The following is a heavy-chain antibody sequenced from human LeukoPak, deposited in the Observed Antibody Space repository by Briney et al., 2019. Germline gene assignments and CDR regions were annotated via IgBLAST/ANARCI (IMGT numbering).Heavy chain of an antibody. CDR2: IYSDNT. Sequence: GGSLRLSCTVSGFTVSSNSMSWVRQAPGKGLEWVSFIYSDNTHYSDSVKGRFTISRDNAKNSLSLQMNSLRAEDTAVYYCARDRLLEDRDYHYYYYMDVWGIGTTVTVSS. CDR3: ARDRLLEDRDYHYYYYMDV. D-gene: IGHD1-1*01. V-gene: IGHV3-53*01. CDR1: GFTVSSNS. J-gene: IGHJ6*03.